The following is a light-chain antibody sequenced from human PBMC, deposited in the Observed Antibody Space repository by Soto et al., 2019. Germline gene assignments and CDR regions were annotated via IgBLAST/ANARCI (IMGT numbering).Light chain of an antibody. Sequence: QSVLTQPPSVSGAPGQRVTISCTGSSSNIGAGYEVHWYQQLPGTAPKLLIYGNSHRPSGVPDRFSGSKSGTSASLAITGLQAEDEADYYCQSYDSSLSALYVFGTGTKVTVL. V-gene: IGLV1-40*01. CDR2: GNS. J-gene: IGLJ1*01. CDR1: SSNIGAGYE. CDR3: QSYDSSLSALYV.